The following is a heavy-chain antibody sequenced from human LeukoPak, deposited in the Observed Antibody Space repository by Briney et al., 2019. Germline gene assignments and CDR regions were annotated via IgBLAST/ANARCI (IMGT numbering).Heavy chain of an antibody. CDR3: GRVNSGWYGRLDY. V-gene: IGHV4-4*07. J-gene: IGHJ4*02. D-gene: IGHD6-19*01. CDR1: GASISIYY. Sequence: SSETLSLTCTASGASISIYYWSWIRQPAGKGLEWIGCIYGSESINYNPSLKSQVTMSVDTSKNQFSLKLSSVSAADTAVYYCGRVNSGWYGRLDYWGPGTLVTVSS. CDR2: IYGSESI.